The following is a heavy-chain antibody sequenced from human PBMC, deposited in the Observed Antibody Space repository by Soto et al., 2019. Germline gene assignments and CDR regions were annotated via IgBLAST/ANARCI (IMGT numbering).Heavy chain of an antibody. Sequence: SQTLSLTCAISGDSVSSNSAPWNWSRQSPSRGLEWLGRTYYRSKWYNDYAVSVKSRITINPDTSKNQFSLQLNSVTPEDTAVYYCARAGAAAHGGFDYWGQGTLVTVSS. J-gene: IGHJ4*02. CDR3: ARAGAAAHGGFDY. V-gene: IGHV6-1*01. D-gene: IGHD6-13*01. CDR2: TYYRSKWYN. CDR1: GDSVSSNSAP.